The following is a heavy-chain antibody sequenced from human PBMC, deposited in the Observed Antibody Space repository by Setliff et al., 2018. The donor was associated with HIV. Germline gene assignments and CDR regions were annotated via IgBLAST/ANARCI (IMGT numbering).Heavy chain of an antibody. D-gene: IGHD3-22*01. CDR1: GGSFSNYY. CDR3: ARAADYHDSSGYWAPPRYFDD. Sequence: PSETLSLTCAVYGGSFSNYYWSWIRQPPGKGLEWIGEINHSGSTNYNPSLKSRVSISVDTSEKQFSLKLSPVSAADTAVYYCARAADYHDSSGYWAPPRYFDDWGQGTLVTVSS. CDR2: INHSGST. J-gene: IGHJ4*02. V-gene: IGHV4-34*01.